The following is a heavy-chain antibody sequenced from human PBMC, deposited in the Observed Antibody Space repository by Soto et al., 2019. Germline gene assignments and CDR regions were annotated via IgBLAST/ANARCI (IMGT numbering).Heavy chain of an antibody. Sequence: EVQLLESGGHLVQPGGSLRLSCAASGFTFSRHGMSWVRQAPGKGLECVSGISESGGNTYYADSVKGRFTISRDNSKNTVYLQMSSLRAEDTAVYYCANALAGATDAFDKWGQGTMVTVSS. D-gene: IGHD6-19*01. CDR2: ISESGGNT. CDR1: GFTFSRHG. V-gene: IGHV3-23*01. J-gene: IGHJ3*02. CDR3: ANALAGATDAFDK.